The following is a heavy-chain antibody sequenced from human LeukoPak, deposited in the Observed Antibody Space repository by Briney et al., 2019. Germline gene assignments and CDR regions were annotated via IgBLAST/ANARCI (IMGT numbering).Heavy chain of an antibody. CDR2: INPNSCDT. Sequence: SVKVSCKASGYTFSRSYIHWVRQAPGPGLEWIGRINPNSCDTNYSHNVQGRVTMTRDTSITTAYMELSSLTSADTAVYFCARSAEHCNNGVCFTDYYMDVWGKGTTVTVSS. CDR3: ARSAEHCNNGVCFTDYYMDV. D-gene: IGHD2-8*01. J-gene: IGHJ6*03. V-gene: IGHV1-2*06. CDR1: GYTFSRSY.